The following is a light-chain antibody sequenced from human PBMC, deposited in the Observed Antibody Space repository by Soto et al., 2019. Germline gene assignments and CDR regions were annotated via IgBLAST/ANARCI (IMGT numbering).Light chain of an antibody. V-gene: IGLV1-51*01. Sequence: QAVLTQPPSASGTPGQKVFVSCSGSSSNIGGTNYAYWYQQLPGAAPKLLIYDNNKRPSGIPDRFSGSRSGTSATLGITGVQTWDEADYYCGTWDASLSAGIFGGGTKLTVL. CDR3: GTWDASLSAGI. CDR2: DNN. CDR1: SSNIGGTNY. J-gene: IGLJ2*01.